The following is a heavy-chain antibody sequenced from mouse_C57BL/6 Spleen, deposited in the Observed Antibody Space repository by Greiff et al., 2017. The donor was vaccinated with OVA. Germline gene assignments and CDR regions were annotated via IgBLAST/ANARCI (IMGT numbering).Heavy chain of an antibody. CDR1: GFTFSSYA. CDR2: ISDGGSYT. V-gene: IGHV5-4*03. CDR3: ARVRDYYGSSFFDY. D-gene: IGHD1-1*01. J-gene: IGHJ2*01. Sequence: EVKLVESGGGLVKPGGSLKLSCAASGFTFSSYAMSWVRQTPEKRLEWVATISDGGSYTYYPDNVKGRFTISRDNAKNNLYLQMSHLRSEDTAMYYCARVRDYYGSSFFDYWGQGTTLTVSS.